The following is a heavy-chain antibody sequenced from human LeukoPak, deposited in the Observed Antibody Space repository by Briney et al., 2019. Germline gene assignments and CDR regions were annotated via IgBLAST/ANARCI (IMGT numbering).Heavy chain of an antibody. V-gene: IGHV3-53*01. CDR1: GFTFSSYV. J-gene: IGHJ5*02. Sequence: GGSLRLSCAASGFTFSSYVMSWVRQAPGKGLEWVSVIYSGGSTYYADSVKGRFTISRDNSKNTLYLQMNSLRAEDTAVYYCARTLGDWFDPWGQGTLVTVSS. CDR2: IYSGGST. CDR3: ARTLGDWFDP.